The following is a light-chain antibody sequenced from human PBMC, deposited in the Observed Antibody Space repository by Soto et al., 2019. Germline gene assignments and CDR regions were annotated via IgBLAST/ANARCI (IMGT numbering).Light chain of an antibody. CDR3: QQLNSYPRT. J-gene: IGKJ5*01. Sequence: QLTQSLSSLSASVGDRVNITCRASQGISSYLAWYQQKPGKAPKLLIYAASTLQSGVPSRFSGSGSGTDFTLTISSLQPEDFATYYCQQLNSYPRTFGQGTRLEIK. V-gene: IGKV1-9*01. CDR1: QGISSY. CDR2: AAS.